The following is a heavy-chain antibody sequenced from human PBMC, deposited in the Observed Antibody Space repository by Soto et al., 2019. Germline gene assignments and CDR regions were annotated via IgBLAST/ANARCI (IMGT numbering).Heavy chain of an antibody. CDR1: GYTFTSYG. V-gene: IGHV1-18*01. Sequence: ASVKVSCKASGYTFTSYGISWVRQAPGQGLEWMGWISAYNGNTNYAQKLQGRVTMTTDTSTSTAYMELRGLRSDDTAVYYCATLGYSGSYYLFDYWGQGTLVTVSS. J-gene: IGHJ4*02. D-gene: IGHD1-26*01. CDR3: ATLGYSGSYYLFDY. CDR2: ISAYNGNT.